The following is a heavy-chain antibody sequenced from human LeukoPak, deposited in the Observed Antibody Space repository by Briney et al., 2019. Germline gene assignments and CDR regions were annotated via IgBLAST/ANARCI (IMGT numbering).Heavy chain of an antibody. J-gene: IGHJ4*02. V-gene: IGHV1-46*01. CDR2: INPSGGST. D-gene: IGHD1-26*01. CDR1: GYTFTSYY. CDR3: ARTGVPLDRSGSYYCYFDY. Sequence: ASVKVSCKASGYTFTSYYMHWVRQAPGQGLEWMGIINPSGGSTSYAQKFQGRVTMTRDTSTSTVYMELSSLRSEDTAVYYCARTGVPLDRSGSYYCYFDYWGQGTLVTVSS.